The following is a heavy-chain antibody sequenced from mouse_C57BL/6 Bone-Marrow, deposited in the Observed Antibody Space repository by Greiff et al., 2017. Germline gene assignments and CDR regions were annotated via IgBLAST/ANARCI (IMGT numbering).Heavy chain of an antibody. CDR2: IRNKANNHAT. Sequence: EVMLVESGGGLVQPGGSMKLSCAASGFTFSDAWMDWVRQSPEKGLEWVAEIRNKANNHATYYAESVKGRFTISRDDSKSSVYLQMNSLRAEDTGIYYCTRLFDGYYETDAFAYWGQGTLVTVSA. J-gene: IGHJ3*01. CDR3: TRLFDGYYETDAFAY. CDR1: GFTFSDAW. V-gene: IGHV6-6*01. D-gene: IGHD2-3*01.